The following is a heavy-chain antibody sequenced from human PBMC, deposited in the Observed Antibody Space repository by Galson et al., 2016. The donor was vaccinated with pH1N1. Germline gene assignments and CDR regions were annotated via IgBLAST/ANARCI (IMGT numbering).Heavy chain of an antibody. CDR2: IKSKIDGGKP. J-gene: IGHJ3*02. Sequence: SLRLSCAASGFTFSDVWMNWVRQAPGKGLEWVGRIKSKIDGGKPDYAAPVKGRFTISRDDSKKTLYLQMNSLKTEDTDVYHCTIVPLYYDFWSGRREGFDMWGQGTMVIVSS. CDR3: TIVPLYYDFWSGRREGFDM. D-gene: IGHD3-3*01. CDR1: GFTFSDVW. V-gene: IGHV3-15*01.